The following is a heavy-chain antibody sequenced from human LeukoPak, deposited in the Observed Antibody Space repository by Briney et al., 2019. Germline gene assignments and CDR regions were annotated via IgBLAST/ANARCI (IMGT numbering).Heavy chain of an antibody. J-gene: IGHJ2*01. V-gene: IGHV3-43*01. CDR2: TTWDGETT. CDR1: GFMCDNFA. D-gene: IGHD4-23*01. Sequence: GGSLGLSCEASGFMCDNFAMHWVRQAPGKGLEWVALTTWDGETTYYADSVKGRFIISRDNRKNSLFLQMNRLTTEDTAFYFCAKDRNSLWFFDLWGRGTLVTVSS. CDR3: AKDRNSLWFFDL.